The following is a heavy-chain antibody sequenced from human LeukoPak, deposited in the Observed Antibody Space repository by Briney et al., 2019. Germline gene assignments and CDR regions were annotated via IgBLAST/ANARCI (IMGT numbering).Heavy chain of an antibody. Sequence: SETLSLTCAVYGGSFSGYYWSWIRQPPGKGLEWIGEINHSGSTNYNPSLKSRVTISVDTSKNQFSLKLGSVTAADTAVYYCARSGGTAHWGQGTLVTVSS. D-gene: IGHD3-16*01. CDR3: ARSGGTAH. V-gene: IGHV4-34*01. J-gene: IGHJ4*02. CDR2: INHSGST. CDR1: GGSFSGYY.